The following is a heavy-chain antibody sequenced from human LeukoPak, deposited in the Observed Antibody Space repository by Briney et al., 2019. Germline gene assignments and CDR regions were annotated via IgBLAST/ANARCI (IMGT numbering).Heavy chain of an antibody. J-gene: IGHJ6*03. D-gene: IGHD3-22*01. CDR1: GGSISSYY. CDR3: ARVPSLRDDSSGYYFGDYYYYMDV. V-gene: IGHV4-4*07. Sequence: PSETLSLTCTVSGGSISSYYWSWIRQPAGKGLEWIGRIYTSGSTNYNPSLKSRVTMSVDTSKNQFSLKLSSVTAADTAVYYSARVPSLRDDSSGYYFGDYYYYMDVWGKGTTVTVSS. CDR2: IYTSGST.